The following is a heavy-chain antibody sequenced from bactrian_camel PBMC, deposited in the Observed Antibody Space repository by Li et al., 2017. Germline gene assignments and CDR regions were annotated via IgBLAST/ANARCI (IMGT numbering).Heavy chain of an antibody. D-gene: IGHD2*01. CDR3: VTHRNGYDTDTYSY. Sequence: VQLVESGGGLVQPGGSLRLSCAASGFTFSSYAMSWVRQAPGKGLEWVSLIRGDGSTNSADSVKGRFTVSRDNAKNTMYLQMNSLKSEDTALYHCVTHRNGYDTDTYSYWGQGTQVTVS. V-gene: IGHV3S10*01. CDR1: GFTFSSYA. CDR2: IRGDGST. J-gene: IGHJ4*01.